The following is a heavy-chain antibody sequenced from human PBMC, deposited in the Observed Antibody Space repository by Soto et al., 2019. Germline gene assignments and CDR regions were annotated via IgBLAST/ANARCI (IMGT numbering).Heavy chain of an antibody. V-gene: IGHV4-59*01. CDR1: GGSISSYY. CDR3: ARSYDFWSGYSYWFDP. D-gene: IGHD3-3*01. J-gene: IGHJ5*02. Sequence: PSETLSLTCTVSGGSISSYYWSWIRQPPGKGLEWIGYIYYSGSTNYNPSLKSRVTISVDTSKNQFSLKLSSVTAADTAVYYCARSYDFWSGYSYWFDPWGQGTLLTVSS. CDR2: IYYSGST.